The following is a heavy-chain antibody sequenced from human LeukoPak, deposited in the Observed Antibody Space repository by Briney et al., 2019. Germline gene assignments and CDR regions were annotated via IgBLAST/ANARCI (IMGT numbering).Heavy chain of an antibody. D-gene: IGHD6-6*01. CDR3: ARDYSSSFSWFDP. V-gene: IGHV1-2*06. CDR1: GYTFTGYY. CDR2: INPNSGST. Sequence: ASVKVSCKASGYTFTGYYMHWVRQAPGQGLEWMGRINPNSGSTNYAQKFQGRVTMTRDTSISTAYMELSRLRSDDTAVYYCARDYSSSFSWFDPWGQGTLVTVSS. J-gene: IGHJ5*02.